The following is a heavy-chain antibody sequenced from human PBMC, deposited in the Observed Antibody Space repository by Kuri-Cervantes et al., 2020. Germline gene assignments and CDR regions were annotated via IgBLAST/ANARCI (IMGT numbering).Heavy chain of an antibody. CDR2: ISSSGSTI. V-gene: IGHV3-11*01. D-gene: IGHD1-26*01. CDR1: GFTFSDYY. J-gene: IGHJ1*01. Sequence: GESLKISCAASGFTFSDYYMSWIRQAPGKGPEWVSYISSSGSTIYYADSVKGRFTISRDNAKNSLYLQMNSLRAADTAVYYCATPPGLVGATRLYFQHWGQGTLVTVSS. CDR3: ATPPGLVGATRLYFQH.